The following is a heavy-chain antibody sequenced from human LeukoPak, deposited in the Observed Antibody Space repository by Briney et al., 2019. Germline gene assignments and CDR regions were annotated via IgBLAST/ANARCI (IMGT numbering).Heavy chain of an antibody. V-gene: IGHV3-11*01. CDR2: ISSSGSTI. CDR1: GFTFSDYY. D-gene: IGHD6-19*01. J-gene: IGHJ4*02. Sequence: GGSLRLSCAASGFTFSDYYMSWIRQAPGKGLEWVSYISSSGSTIYYADSVKGRFTISRDNAKNSLYLQMNSLRAEDTAVYYCAKVAGFSSRWFLDYWGQGTLVTVSS. CDR3: AKVAGFSSRWFLDY.